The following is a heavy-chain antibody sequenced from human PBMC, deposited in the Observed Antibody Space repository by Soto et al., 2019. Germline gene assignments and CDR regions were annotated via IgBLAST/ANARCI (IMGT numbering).Heavy chain of an antibody. CDR2: IYYSGSI. J-gene: IGHJ5*02. Sequence: SETLSLTCTVSGGSISSYYWSWIRQPPGKGLEWIGYIYYSGSINYNPSLKSRVTISVDTSKNQFSLKLSSVTAADTAVYYCAREVLVNYYDSSGRGFDPWGQGTLVTVSS. CDR1: GGSISSYY. V-gene: IGHV4-59*01. D-gene: IGHD3-22*01. CDR3: AREVLVNYYDSSGRGFDP.